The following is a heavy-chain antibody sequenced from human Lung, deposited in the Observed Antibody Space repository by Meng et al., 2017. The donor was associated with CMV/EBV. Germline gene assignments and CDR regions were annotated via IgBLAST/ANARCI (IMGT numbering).Heavy chain of an antibody. J-gene: IGHJ5*02. Sequence: XXXSCXAYGYAFSNYGVTWVRQAPGQGPEWMGWISGYNGNTKYAQKFQGRVTMTADTSTSTVYMELRSLTSDDTAVYYCARDAYFNTWYPNWFDPWGQGXLVTVSS. CDR2: ISGYNGNT. CDR1: GYAFSNYG. D-gene: IGHD6-13*01. CDR3: ARDAYFNTWYPNWFDP. V-gene: IGHV1-18*01.